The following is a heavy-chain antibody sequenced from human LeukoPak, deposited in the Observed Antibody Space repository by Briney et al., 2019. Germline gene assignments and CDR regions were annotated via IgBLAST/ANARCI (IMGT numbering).Heavy chain of an antibody. CDR1: GYTFTSYY. D-gene: IGHD3-9*01. CDR2: INPSGGST. Sequence: ASVKVSCKASGYTFTSYYMHWVRQAPGQGLEWMGIINPSGGSTSYAQKFQGRVTMTRDMSTSTVYMELSSLRSEDTAVYYCAREAPDILTGYYTFSSYYFDYWGQGTLVTVSS. CDR3: AREAPDILTGYYTFSSYYFDY. J-gene: IGHJ4*02. V-gene: IGHV1-46*01.